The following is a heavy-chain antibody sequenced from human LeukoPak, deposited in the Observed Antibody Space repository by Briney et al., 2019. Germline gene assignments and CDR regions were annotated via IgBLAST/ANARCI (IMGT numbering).Heavy chain of an antibody. D-gene: IGHD6-19*01. CDR1: GFTFSSYV. CDR3: AKDLRGYSSAWLDY. J-gene: IGHJ4*02. Sequence: QAGGSLRLSCAASGFTFSSYVMHWVRQAPGKGLEWVAVISVDGNNKYYADSVKGRFTISRDNSKNTLFLQMNSLRAEDTAVYYCAKDLRGYSSAWLDYWGQGTLVTVSS. V-gene: IGHV3-30*18. CDR2: ISVDGNNK.